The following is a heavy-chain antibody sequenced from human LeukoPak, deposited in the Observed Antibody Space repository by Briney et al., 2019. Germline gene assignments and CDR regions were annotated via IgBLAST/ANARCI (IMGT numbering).Heavy chain of an antibody. Sequence: GGSLILSCAASGFTFSSYAMTWVRQAPGKGLEWVSSIISGGSTYYADSVKGRLTISRDNSRNTLFLQLNSLRAEDTAIYYCAKVGPSGHDAFDIWGQGTMVTVSS. J-gene: IGHJ3*02. CDR1: GFTFSSYA. V-gene: IGHV3-23*01. CDR2: IISGGST. CDR3: AKVGPSGHDAFDI. D-gene: IGHD3-10*01.